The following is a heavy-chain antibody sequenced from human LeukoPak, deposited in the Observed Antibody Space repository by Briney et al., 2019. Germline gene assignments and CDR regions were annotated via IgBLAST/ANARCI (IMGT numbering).Heavy chain of an antibody. CDR1: GGSISSYY. CDR3: ARSPAPIGLRLLTAGYYYMDA. CDR2: IYTSGST. D-gene: IGHD3-3*01. V-gene: IGHV4-4*07. Sequence: SETLSLTCTVSGGSISSYYWSWIRQPAGKGLEWIGRIYTSGSTNYNPSLKSRVTMSVDTSKNQFSLKLSSVTAADTAVYYCARSPAPIGLRLLTAGYYYMDAWGKGTTVTVSS. J-gene: IGHJ6*03.